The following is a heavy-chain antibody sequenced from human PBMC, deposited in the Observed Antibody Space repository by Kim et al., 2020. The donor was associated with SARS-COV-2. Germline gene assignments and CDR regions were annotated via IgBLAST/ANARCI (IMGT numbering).Heavy chain of an antibody. Sequence: GGSLRLSCAASGFTFSSYAMHWVRQAPGKGLEYVSAISSNGGSTYYANSVKGRFTISRDNSKNTLYLQMGSLRAEDMAVYYCARSPIFDWLGAFDIWGQGTMVTVSS. V-gene: IGHV3-64*01. D-gene: IGHD3-9*01. J-gene: IGHJ3*02. CDR2: ISSNGGST. CDR3: ARSPIFDWLGAFDI. CDR1: GFTFSSYA.